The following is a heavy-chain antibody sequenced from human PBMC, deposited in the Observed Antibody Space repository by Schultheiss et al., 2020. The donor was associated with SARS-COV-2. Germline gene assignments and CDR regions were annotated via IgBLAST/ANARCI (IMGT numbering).Heavy chain of an antibody. V-gene: IGHV4-59*12. CDR2: IYYSGST. CDR1: GGSISSYY. J-gene: IGHJ2*01. CDR3: ARGGGAIVWYFDL. Sequence: SETLSLTCTVSGGSISSYYWSWIRQPPGKGLEWIGYIYYSGSTNYNPSLKSRVTMSVDTSKNQFSLKLSSVTAADTAVYYCARGGGAIVWYFDLWGRGTLVTVSS. D-gene: IGHD4/OR15-4a*01.